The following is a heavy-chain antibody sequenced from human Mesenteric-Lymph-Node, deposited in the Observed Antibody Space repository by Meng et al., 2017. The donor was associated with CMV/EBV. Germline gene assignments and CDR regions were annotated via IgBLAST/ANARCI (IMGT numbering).Heavy chain of an antibody. CDR2: IDATSTWI. Sequence: GESLKISCAASGFAFSTYAMTWVRQAPGKGLEWVSTIDATSTWIYYADSVRGRFTISRDNAKNTLYLQMNSLRAEDTAVYYCTRDHEIAGGAGYWGQGTLVTVSS. J-gene: IGHJ4*02. D-gene: IGHD5-24*01. V-gene: IGHV3-21*01. CDR3: TRDHEIAGGAGY. CDR1: GFAFSTYA.